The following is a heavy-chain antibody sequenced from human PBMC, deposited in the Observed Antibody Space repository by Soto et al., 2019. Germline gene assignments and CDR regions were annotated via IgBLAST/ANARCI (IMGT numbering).Heavy chain of an antibody. V-gene: IGHV3-23*01. CDR1: GFTFSTYA. Sequence: EVQLLESGGGLVQPGGSLRLSCAASGFTFSTYAMNWVRQAPGKGLEWVSSISGGGGTTYYADSVKGRFTISRDNSKNTLYLQMNRLRAEDTAVYYCAKGPGYGSGSYYSSAPFDPWGQGTLVTVSS. D-gene: IGHD3-10*01. CDR2: ISGGGGTT. CDR3: AKGPGYGSGSYYSSAPFDP. J-gene: IGHJ5*02.